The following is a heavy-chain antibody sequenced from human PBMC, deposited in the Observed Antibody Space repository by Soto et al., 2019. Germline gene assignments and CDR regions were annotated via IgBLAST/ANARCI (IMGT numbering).Heavy chain of an antibody. V-gene: IGHV4-31*11. Sequence: SETLSLTCAVSGGSISSGGYYWSWIRQHPGKGLEWFGYIYYSGSTYYNPSLKSRVTISVDTSKNQFSLKLSSVTAADTAVYYCARELKGYYDSSGYYYVGWFDPWGQGTLVTVSS. J-gene: IGHJ5*02. CDR2: IYYSGST. CDR1: GGSISSGGYY. CDR3: ARELKGYYDSSGYYYVGWFDP. D-gene: IGHD3-22*01.